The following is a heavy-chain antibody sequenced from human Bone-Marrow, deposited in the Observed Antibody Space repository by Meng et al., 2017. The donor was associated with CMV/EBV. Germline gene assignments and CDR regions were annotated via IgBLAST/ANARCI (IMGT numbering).Heavy chain of an antibody. CDR2: INHSGST. Sequence: SETLSLTCAVYGGSFSGYYWSWIRQPPGKGLEWIGEINHSGSTNYNPSLKSRVTISVDTSKNQFSLKLSSVTAADTAVYYCARDFLGYCSSTSCLSGYYYYYGMDVWGQGTTVTVSS. CDR1: GGSFSGYY. D-gene: IGHD2-2*03. V-gene: IGHV4-34*01. J-gene: IGHJ6*02. CDR3: ARDFLGYCSSTSCLSGYYYYYGMDV.